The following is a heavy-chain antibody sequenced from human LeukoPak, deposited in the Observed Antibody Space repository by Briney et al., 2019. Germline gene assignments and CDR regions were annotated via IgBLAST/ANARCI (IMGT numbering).Heavy chain of an antibody. J-gene: IGHJ5*02. D-gene: IGHD4-17*01. CDR3: ARDLRDYGDYDINWFDP. CDR2: ISSSGSTI. CDR1: GFTFSDYY. Sequence: PGGSLRLSCAASGFTFSDYYMSWIRQAPGKGLEWVSYISSSGSTIYYADSVKGRFTISRDNAKNSLYLQMNSLRAEDTAVYYCARDLRDYGDYDINWFDPWGQGTLVTVSS. V-gene: IGHV3-11*01.